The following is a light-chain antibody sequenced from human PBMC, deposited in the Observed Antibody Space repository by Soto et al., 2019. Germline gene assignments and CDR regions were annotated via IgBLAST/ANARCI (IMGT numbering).Light chain of an antibody. CDR1: SSDVGGYNH. J-gene: IGLJ2*01. V-gene: IGLV2-14*03. CDR3: SSFTTTSTLG. CDR2: DVS. Sequence: QSALTQPASVSGSPGQSITISCTGTSSDVGGYNHVSWYQHHPGKAPKLMMRDVSNRPSGVSKRCSGSKSGNTASLTISGLQAEDEADYYCSSFTTTSTLGFGGGTKLTVL.